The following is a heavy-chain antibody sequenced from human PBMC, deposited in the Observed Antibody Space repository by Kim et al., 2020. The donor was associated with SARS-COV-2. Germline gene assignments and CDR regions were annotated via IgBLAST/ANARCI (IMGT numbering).Heavy chain of an antibody. V-gene: IGHV3-48*02. D-gene: IGHD5-18*01. CDR1: GFSFSIYS. CDR3: ARVGPRGYTVDS. Sequence: GGSLRLSCAASGFSFSIYSIDWVRRAPGKGLEWIIYISSTSRNIYYADSVKGRFTVSRDNAENSVYLQRDSLTDEDTAIYYCARVGPRGYTVDSWGQGTPVTVSS. CDR2: ISSTSRNI. J-gene: IGHJ4*02.